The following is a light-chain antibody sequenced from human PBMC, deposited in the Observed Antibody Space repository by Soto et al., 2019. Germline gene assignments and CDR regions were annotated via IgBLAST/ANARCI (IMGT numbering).Light chain of an antibody. J-gene: IGKJ4*01. CDR3: QQYDNLPPERLT. Sequence: DIQMTQSPSSLSASVGDRVTITCQASQDISNYLNWYQQKPGKAPKLLIYDASNLETGVPSRFNGSGSGTDFTFNISSLQPEDIATYYCQQYDNLPPERLTFGGGTKVEIK. V-gene: IGKV1-33*01. CDR1: QDISNY. CDR2: DAS.